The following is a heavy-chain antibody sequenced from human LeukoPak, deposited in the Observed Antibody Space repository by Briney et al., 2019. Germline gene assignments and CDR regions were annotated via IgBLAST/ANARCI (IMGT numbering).Heavy chain of an antibody. CDR3: ARGDSFYDSSGLGY. V-gene: IGHV4-34*01. Sequence: PSETLSLTCAVYGGSLSGYYWSWIRQPPGKGLEWIGEINHSGSTNYNPSLKSRVTISVDTSKNQFSLKLSSVTAADTAVYYCARGDSFYDSSGLGYWGQGTLVTVSS. CDR1: GGSLSGYY. CDR2: INHSGST. D-gene: IGHD3-22*01. J-gene: IGHJ4*02.